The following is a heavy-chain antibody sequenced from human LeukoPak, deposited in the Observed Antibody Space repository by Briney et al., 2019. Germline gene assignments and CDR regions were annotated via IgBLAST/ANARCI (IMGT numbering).Heavy chain of an antibody. CDR3: ARCWLDSSGYYIDS. Sequence: PGGSLRPSRADSGFTLCSFEMNWVPQGPGEGLERGSYINYSGSTIYYADPVKGRFTISRDNAKNSLYLHMRSLRAEGTAVYYCARCWLDSSGYYIDSWGQGTLVTVSS. CDR1: GFTLCSFE. V-gene: IGHV3-48*03. D-gene: IGHD3-22*01. CDR2: INYSGSTI. J-gene: IGHJ4*02.